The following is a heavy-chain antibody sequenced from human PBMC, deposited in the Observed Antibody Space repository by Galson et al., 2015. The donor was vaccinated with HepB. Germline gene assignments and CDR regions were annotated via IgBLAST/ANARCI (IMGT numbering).Heavy chain of an antibody. Sequence: QSGAEVKKPGESLRISCTGSGYSFTSYWISWVRQMPGKGLEWMGRIDPSDSYTNYSPSFQGHVTISADKSISTAYLQWSSLKVSDTAMYYCARQGIAVYNAFDIWGQGTMVTVSS. CDR1: GYSFTSYW. D-gene: IGHD6-19*01. CDR3: ARQGIAVYNAFDI. J-gene: IGHJ3*02. V-gene: IGHV5-10-1*01. CDR2: IDPSDSYT.